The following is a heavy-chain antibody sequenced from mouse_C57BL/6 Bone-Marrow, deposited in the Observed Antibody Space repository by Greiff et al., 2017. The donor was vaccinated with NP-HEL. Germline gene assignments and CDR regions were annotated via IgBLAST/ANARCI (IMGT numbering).Heavy chain of an antibody. D-gene: IGHD2-5*01. V-gene: IGHV1-9*01. CDR3: ARSPYSNYGHYYAMDY. CDR1: GYTFTGYW. CDR2: ILPGSGST. J-gene: IGHJ4*01. Sequence: QVQLQQPGAELVKPGASVKLSCKATGYTFTGYWIEWVKQRPGHGLEWIGEILPGSGSTNYNEKFKGKATFTADTSSNTAYMQLSSLTTEDSAIYYCARSPYSNYGHYYAMDYWGQGTSVTVSS.